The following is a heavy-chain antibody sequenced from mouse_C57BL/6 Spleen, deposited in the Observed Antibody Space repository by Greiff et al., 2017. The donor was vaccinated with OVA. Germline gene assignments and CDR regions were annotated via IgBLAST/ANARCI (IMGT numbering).Heavy chain of an antibody. CDR2: ISDGGSYT. V-gene: IGHV5-4*01. CDR1: GFTFSSYA. D-gene: IGHD1-1*01. Sequence: EVKLVESGGGLVKPGGSLKLSCAASGFTFSSYAMSWVRQTPEKRLEWVATISDGGSYTYYPDNVKGRFTISIDNAKNNLYLQMSHLKSEDTAMYYCARDPTVVGSYWYFDVWGTGTTVTVSS. J-gene: IGHJ1*03. CDR3: ARDPTVVGSYWYFDV.